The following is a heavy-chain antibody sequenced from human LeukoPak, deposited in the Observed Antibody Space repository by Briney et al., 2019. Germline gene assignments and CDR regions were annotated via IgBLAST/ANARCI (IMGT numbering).Heavy chain of an antibody. J-gene: IGHJ4*02. CDR3: AGDSQWLAPFDC. D-gene: IGHD6-19*01. V-gene: IGHV3-33*01. Sequence: GRSLRLPCAASGFTFSSYGMHWVRQAPGKGLEWVAVIWYDGSNKYYADSVKGRFTISRDNSKNTLYLQMNSLRAEDTAVYYCAGDSQWLAPFDCWGQGTLVTVSS. CDR2: IWYDGSNK. CDR1: GFTFSSYG.